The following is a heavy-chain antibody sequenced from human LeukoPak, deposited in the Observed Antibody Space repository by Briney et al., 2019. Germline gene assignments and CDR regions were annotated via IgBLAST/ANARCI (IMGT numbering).Heavy chain of an antibody. D-gene: IGHD3-10*01. CDR3: ARDAGVRGVRDGDI. V-gene: IGHV3-66*01. CDR2: INSGGST. J-gene: IGHJ3*02. Sequence: GGSLRLSCAASVFAVSTNYMSWVRQAPGKGPGWVLLINSGGSTYSADSVKGRFTISRDNSKNTLYLQMNSLRDDDTAVYYCARDAGVRGVRDGDIWGPGTMVTVSS. CDR1: VFAVSTNY.